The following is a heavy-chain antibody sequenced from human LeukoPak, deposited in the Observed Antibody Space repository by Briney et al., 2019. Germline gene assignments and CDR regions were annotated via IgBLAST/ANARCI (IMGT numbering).Heavy chain of an antibody. Sequence: GGSLRLSCAASGFTFSGHNMNWVRQAPGKGLEWISFVSISGGTIYYADSVKGRFRISRDNAKSSLDLEMSSLRAEDTAVYYCARDYPYYGSGIGAFDIWGQGTMVTVSS. CDR1: GFTFSGHN. D-gene: IGHD3-10*01. J-gene: IGHJ3*02. CDR2: VSISGGTI. V-gene: IGHV3-48*04. CDR3: ARDYPYYGSGIGAFDI.